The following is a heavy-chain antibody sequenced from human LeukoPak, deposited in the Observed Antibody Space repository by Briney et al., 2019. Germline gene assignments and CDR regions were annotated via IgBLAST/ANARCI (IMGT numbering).Heavy chain of an antibody. CDR2: IGSSGSYT. V-gene: IGHV3-11*05. CDR1: GFTFSDYY. CDR3: ARGSDYGDNFDDFDY. Sequence: GSLRLSCAASGFTFSDYYMSWIRQTPAKGLEWISYIGSSGSYTNYADSVKGRFTISRDNAKNSVYLQMSSLRTEDTAVYYCARGSDYGDNFDDFDYWGQGTLVTVSS. J-gene: IGHJ4*02. D-gene: IGHD4-17*01.